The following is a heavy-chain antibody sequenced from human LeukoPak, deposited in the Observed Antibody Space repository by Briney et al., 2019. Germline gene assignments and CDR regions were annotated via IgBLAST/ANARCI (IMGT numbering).Heavy chain of an antibody. CDR2: FHSSGST. CDR1: GGSISGSSYY. Sequence: PSETLSLTCTVSGGSISGSSYYWVWIRQSPGKGLEWIGNFHSSGSTYYNPSLRSRVTISVDTSKNQFFLNLTSLTGADTAVYYCVRQFDSCGQGTLVTVSS. J-gene: IGHJ4*02. V-gene: IGHV4-39*01. CDR3: VRQFDS.